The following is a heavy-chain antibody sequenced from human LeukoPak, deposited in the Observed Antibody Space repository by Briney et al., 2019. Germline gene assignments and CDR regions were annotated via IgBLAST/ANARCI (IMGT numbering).Heavy chain of an antibody. CDR3: AKGYYYDTSGYYPSDAFDI. CDR1: GGSINSYY. V-gene: IGHV4-59*01. Sequence: PSETLSLTCTVSGGSINSYYWSWIRQPPGKGLEWIGYIYYSGSTNYNPSLKSRVTISRGTSKNQFSLKLRSVTAADTAVYYCAKGYYYDTSGYYPSDAFDIWGQGTMVTVSS. J-gene: IGHJ3*02. D-gene: IGHD3-22*01. CDR2: IYYSGST.